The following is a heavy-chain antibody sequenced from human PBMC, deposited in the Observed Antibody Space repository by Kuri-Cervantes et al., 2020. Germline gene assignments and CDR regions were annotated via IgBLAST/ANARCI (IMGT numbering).Heavy chain of an antibody. Sequence: GGSLRLSCAASGFTFSSYEMNWVRQAPGKGLEWVANIKQDGSEKYYVDSVKGRFTISRDNAKNSLYLQMNSLRAEDTAVYYCARGLGSKTGYYIYLLHLYYFDYWGQGTLVTVSS. CDR1: GFTFSSYE. D-gene: IGHD3-9*01. CDR2: IKQDGSEK. V-gene: IGHV3-7*01. J-gene: IGHJ4*02. CDR3: ARGLGSKTGYYIYLLHLYYFDY.